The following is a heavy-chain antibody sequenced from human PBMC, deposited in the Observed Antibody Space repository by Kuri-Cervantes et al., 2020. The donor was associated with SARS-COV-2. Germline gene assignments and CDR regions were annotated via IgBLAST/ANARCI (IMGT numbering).Heavy chain of an antibody. D-gene: IGHD3-9*01. Sequence: SETLSLTCTVSGGSISSGSYYWSWIRQPPGKGLEWIGEINHSGSTNYNPSLKSRVTISLDTSRKQFSLKLSSVTAADTAVYFCARSYDLSTKNAFDFWGRGTLVTVSS. CDR3: ARSYDLSTKNAFDF. CDR1: GGSISSGSYY. V-gene: IGHV4-39*07. CDR2: INHSGST. J-gene: IGHJ3*01.